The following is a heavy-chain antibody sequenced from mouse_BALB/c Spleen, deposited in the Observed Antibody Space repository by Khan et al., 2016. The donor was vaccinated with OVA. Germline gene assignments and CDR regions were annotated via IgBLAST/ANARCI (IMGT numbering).Heavy chain of an antibody. CDR2: ILPGSGDT. J-gene: IGHJ2*01. Sequence: QVQLKQSGAELMKPGASVKISCKATGFTFSNYWIEWVKQRPGHGLEWIGQILPGSGDTNYNEKFEGKATFTADTSSNTAYMQLSSLTSEDSAVXYCALYGSRRDYWGQGTTLTVSS. V-gene: IGHV1-9*01. CDR3: ALYGSRRDY. CDR1: GFTFSNYW. D-gene: IGHD1-1*02.